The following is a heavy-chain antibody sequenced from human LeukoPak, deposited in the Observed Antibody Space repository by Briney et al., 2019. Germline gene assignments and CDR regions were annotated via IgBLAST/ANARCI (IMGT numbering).Heavy chain of an antibody. Sequence: SETLSLTCTVSGGSISSGSYYWSWIRQPAGKGLEWIGRIYTSGSTNYNPSLKSRVTISVDTSKNQFSLKLSSVTAADTAVYYCASSDTAMALDLDYWGQGTLVTVSS. V-gene: IGHV4-61*02. CDR2: IYTSGST. CDR3: ASSDTAMALDLDY. D-gene: IGHD5-18*01. CDR1: GGSISSGSYY. J-gene: IGHJ4*02.